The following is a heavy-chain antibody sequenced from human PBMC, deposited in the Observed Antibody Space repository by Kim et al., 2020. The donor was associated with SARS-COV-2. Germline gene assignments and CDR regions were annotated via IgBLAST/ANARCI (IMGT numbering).Heavy chain of an antibody. Sequence: YARKYQGIGTITADEATSTAYMELSSLSSEDTAVYYCARRVAGQQYWFDPWGQGTLVTVSS. D-gene: IGHD6-13*01. J-gene: IGHJ5*02. CDR3: ARRVAGQQYWFDP. V-gene: IGHV1-69*01.